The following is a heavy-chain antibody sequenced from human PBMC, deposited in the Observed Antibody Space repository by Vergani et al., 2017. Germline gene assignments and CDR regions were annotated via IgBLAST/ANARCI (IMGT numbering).Heavy chain of an antibody. CDR3: ARGRILGVAYNWFDP. CDR2: INHSGST. V-gene: IGHV4-34*01. CDR1: GGSFSGYY. D-gene: IGHD2-15*01. J-gene: IGHJ5*02. Sequence: QVQLQQWGAGLLKPSETLSLTCAVYGGSFSGYYWSWIRQPPGKGLERIGEINHSGSTNYNPSLKSRVTISVDTSKNQFSLKLSSVTAADTAVYYCARGRILGVAYNWFDPWGQGTLVTVSS.